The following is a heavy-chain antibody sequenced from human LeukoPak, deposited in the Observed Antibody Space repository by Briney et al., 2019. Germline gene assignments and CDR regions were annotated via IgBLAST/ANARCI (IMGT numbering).Heavy chain of an antibody. D-gene: IGHD1-26*01. J-gene: IGHJ4*02. CDR1: GFTVRSSY. CDR3: NSGSYSDY. Sequence: GGSLRLSCAASGFTVRSSYMSWVRQAPGKGLEWISVIYSEGSTYYADSVKGRFIISRDNSKNTLYLQMNSLRAEDTAVYYCNSGSYSDYWGQGTLVTVYS. V-gene: IGHV3-66*01. CDR2: IYSEGST.